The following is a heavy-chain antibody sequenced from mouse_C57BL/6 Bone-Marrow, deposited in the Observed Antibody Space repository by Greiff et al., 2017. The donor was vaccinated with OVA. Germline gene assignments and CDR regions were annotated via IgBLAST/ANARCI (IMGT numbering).Heavy chain of an antibody. V-gene: IGHV5-12*01. CDR1: GFTFSDYY. J-gene: IGHJ4*01. D-gene: IGHD2-3*01. Sequence: EVKVEESGGGLVQPGGSLKLSCAASGFTFSDYYMYWVRQTPEKRLEWVAYISNGGGSTYYPDTVKGRFTISRDNAKNTLYLQMSRLKSEDTAMYYCARRDGAMDYWGQGTSVTVSS. CDR3: ARRDGAMDY. CDR2: ISNGGGST.